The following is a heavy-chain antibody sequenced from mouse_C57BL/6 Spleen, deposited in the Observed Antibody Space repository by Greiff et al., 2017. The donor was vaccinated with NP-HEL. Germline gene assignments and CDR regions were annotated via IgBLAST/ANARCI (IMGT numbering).Heavy chain of an antibody. V-gene: IGHV1-82*01. CDR2: IYPGDGDT. Sequence: QVQLQQSGPELVKPGASVKISCKASGYAFSSSWMNWVKQRPGKGLEWIGRIYPGDGDTNYNGKFKGKATLTADKSASTAYMQRSSLTSEDSAVYFCARSEEGFYYAMDYWGQGTSVTVSS. CDR1: GYAFSSSW. CDR3: ARSEEGFYYAMDY. J-gene: IGHJ4*01.